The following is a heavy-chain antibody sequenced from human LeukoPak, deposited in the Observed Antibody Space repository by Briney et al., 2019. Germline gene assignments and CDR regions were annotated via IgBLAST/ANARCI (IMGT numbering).Heavy chain of an antibody. CDR1: GGSFSGYY. D-gene: IGHD3-10*01. CDR2: INHSGST. Sequence: PSETLSLTCAVYGGSFSGYYWSWIRQPPGKGLEWIGEINHSGSTNYNPSLKSRVTISVDTSKNQFSLKLSSVTAADTAVYYCARHLYYYGSGGYYYYMDVWGKGTTVTISS. CDR3: ARHLYYYGSGGYYYYMDV. J-gene: IGHJ6*03. V-gene: IGHV4-34*01.